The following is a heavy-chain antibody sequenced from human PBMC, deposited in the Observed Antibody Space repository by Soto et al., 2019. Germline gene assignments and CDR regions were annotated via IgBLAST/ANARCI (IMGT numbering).Heavy chain of an antibody. CDR3: ARDILWGGFGEANSLDP. J-gene: IGHJ5*02. D-gene: IGHD3-10*01. Sequence: QGQLVQSGAEVKKPGASVKVSCKSSGYTFTSYGISWVRQSPGQGLEWMGWISDYNGNTNYAQKFQGRVTMTTDTSTSTAYMELRSLRSDDTAVYYCARDILWGGFGEANSLDPWGQGTLVTVSS. CDR1: GYTFTSYG. CDR2: ISDYNGNT. V-gene: IGHV1-18*01.